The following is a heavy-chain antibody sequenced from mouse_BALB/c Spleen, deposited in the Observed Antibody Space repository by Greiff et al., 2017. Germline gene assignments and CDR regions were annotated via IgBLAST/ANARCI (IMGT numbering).Heavy chain of an antibody. CDR3: DRALYDYDGDYYAMDY. Sequence: VQRVESGPGLVAPSQSLSITCTVSGFSLTSYGVHWVRQPPGKGLEWLGVIWAGGSTNYNSALMSRLSISKDNSKSQVFLKMNSLQTDDTAMYYCDRALYDYDGDYYAMDYWGQGTSVTVSS. D-gene: IGHD2-4*01. CDR2: IWAGGST. V-gene: IGHV2-9*02. J-gene: IGHJ4*01. CDR1: GFSLTSYG.